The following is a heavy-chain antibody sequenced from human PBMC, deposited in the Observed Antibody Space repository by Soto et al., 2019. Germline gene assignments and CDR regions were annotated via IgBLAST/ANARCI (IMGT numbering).Heavy chain of an antibody. Sequence: TGGSRRLSWTASGFSFSSSTIHWVRQASGKGLGRVGRIRSKANNYAPAYGASVKGRFTISRDDSKNTAYLQMNSLKTEDTAVYYCATLNCSSSSCYIFYYGMDVWGQGTTVTVSS. CDR1: GFSFSSST. CDR3: ATLNCSSSSCYIFYYGMDV. CDR2: IRSKANNYAP. D-gene: IGHD2-2*01. V-gene: IGHV3-73*01. J-gene: IGHJ6*02.